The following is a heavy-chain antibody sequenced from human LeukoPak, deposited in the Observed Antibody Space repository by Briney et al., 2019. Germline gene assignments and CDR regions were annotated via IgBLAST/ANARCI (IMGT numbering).Heavy chain of an antibody. CDR1: GYTFTSYA. V-gene: IGHV1-3*01. CDR3: ASSKILYYYDSSGPLWFDP. D-gene: IGHD3-22*01. J-gene: IGHJ5*02. CDR2: INAGNGNT. Sequence: ASVKVSCKASGYTFTSYAMHWVRQAPGQRLEWMGWINAGNGNTKYSQKFQGRVTITRDTSASTAYMELSSLRSEDTAVYYCASSKILYYYDSSGPLWFDPWGQGTLVTVSS.